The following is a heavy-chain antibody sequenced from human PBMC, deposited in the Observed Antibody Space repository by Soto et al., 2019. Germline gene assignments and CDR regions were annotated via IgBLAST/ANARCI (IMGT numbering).Heavy chain of an antibody. V-gene: IGHV1-3*01. CDR2: INGGSGNT. Sequence: QVQLVQSGAEVRKPGASVKVSCRASGYTFTAYDLHWVRQAPGQGLEWMGWINGGSGNTQHSQNFQGRVTITRDTSATTAYMELSNLRYEDTAVYYCARDGAISGLITLGYWGQGTLVTVSS. CDR1: GYTFTAYD. D-gene: IGHD3-3*01. CDR3: ARDGAISGLITLGY. J-gene: IGHJ4*02.